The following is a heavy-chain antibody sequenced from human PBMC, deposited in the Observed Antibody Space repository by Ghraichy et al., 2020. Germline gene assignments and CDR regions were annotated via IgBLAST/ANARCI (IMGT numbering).Heavy chain of an antibody. V-gene: IGHV4-4*02. CDR2: IYHSGST. CDR3: ARRSQLWLLGYFDY. J-gene: IGHJ4*02. CDR1: GGSISSSNW. D-gene: IGHD5-18*01. Sequence: SETLSLTCAVSGGSISSSNWWSWVRQPPGKGLEWIGEIYHSGSTNYNPSLKSRVTISVDKSKNQFSLKLSSVTAADTAVYYCARRSQLWLLGYFDYWGQGTLVTVSS.